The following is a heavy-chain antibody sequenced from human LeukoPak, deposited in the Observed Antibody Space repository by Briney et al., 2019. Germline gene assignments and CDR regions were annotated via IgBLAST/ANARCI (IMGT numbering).Heavy chain of an antibody. Sequence: PGGSLRLSCAASGFTFSSYAMSWVRQAPGKGLEWVSAISGSGGSTYYADSVKGRFTISRDNSKNTLYLQMNSLRAEDTAVYYCATCSSTSCYTGNLDYWGQGTLVTVPS. V-gene: IGHV3-23*01. CDR1: GFTFSSYA. CDR2: ISGSGGST. CDR3: ATCSSTSCYTGNLDY. J-gene: IGHJ4*02. D-gene: IGHD2-2*02.